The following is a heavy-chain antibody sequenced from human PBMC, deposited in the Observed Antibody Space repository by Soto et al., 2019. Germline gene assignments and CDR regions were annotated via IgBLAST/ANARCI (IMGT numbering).Heavy chain of an antibody. CDR3: AIAGQQLVLVGEDQYYLDY. D-gene: IGHD6-13*01. Sequence: TLSLRCTVSGGSVCSGGYVLTWIHQHPGKGLEWIGYIYYSGSTYYNPSLKSRVTISVDTYKNQFSLKLSSVTAADTAVYYCAIAGQQLVLVGEDQYYLDYWGQGTLVTVSS. CDR1: GGSVCSGGYV. CDR2: IYYSGST. J-gene: IGHJ4*02. V-gene: IGHV4-31*03.